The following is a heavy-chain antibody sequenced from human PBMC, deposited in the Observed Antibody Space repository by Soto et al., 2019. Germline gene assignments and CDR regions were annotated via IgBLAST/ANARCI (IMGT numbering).Heavy chain of an antibody. CDR2: MNPKSGNT. CDR3: ARVYGDPDY. D-gene: IGHD4-17*01. J-gene: IGHJ4*02. CDR1: GYTFTNYD. V-gene: IGHV1-8*01. Sequence: ASVKVSCKTSGYTFTNYDINWVRQATGQGLEWMGWMNPKSGNTGYAQKFQGRVSMTMSASITTAYMELSSLRSEDTAIYYCARVYGDPDYWGQGTLVTV.